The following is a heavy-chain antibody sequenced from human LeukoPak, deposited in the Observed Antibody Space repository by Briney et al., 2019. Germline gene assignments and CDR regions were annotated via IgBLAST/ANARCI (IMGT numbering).Heavy chain of an antibody. D-gene: IGHD3-22*01. CDR1: GFTFSNAW. CDR2: IKSKTDGGTT. V-gene: IGHV3-15*01. CDR3: TTDPADFAYDSGGYYSGTYYFDY. Sequence: GGSLRLSCAASGFTFSNAWMSWVRQAPGKGLEWVGRIKSKTDGGTTDYAAPVKGRFTISRDDSKNTLYLQMNSLKTEDTAVYYCTTDPADFAYDSGGYYSGTYYFDYWGQGTLVTVSS. J-gene: IGHJ4*02.